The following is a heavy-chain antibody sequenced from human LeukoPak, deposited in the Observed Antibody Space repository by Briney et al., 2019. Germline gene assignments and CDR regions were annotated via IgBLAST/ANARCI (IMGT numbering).Heavy chain of an antibody. CDR1: GYTLTELS. CDR2: FDPEDGET. CDR3: ASVVATITNQPATSPLTLYGMDV. D-gene: IGHD5-12*01. J-gene: IGHJ6*02. V-gene: IGHV1-24*01. Sequence: GASVKVSCKVSGYTLTELSMHWVRQAPGKGLEWMGGFDPEDGETIYAQKFQGRVTMTEDTSTDTAYMELSSLRSEDTAVYYCASVVATITNQPATSPLTLYGMDVWGQGTTVTVSS.